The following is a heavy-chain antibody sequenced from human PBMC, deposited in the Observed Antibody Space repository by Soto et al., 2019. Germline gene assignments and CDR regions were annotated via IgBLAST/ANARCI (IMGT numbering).Heavy chain of an antibody. CDR2: IYPGDSDT. J-gene: IGHJ6*02. CDR1: GDRFASYW. Sequence: PRDYLQLSYRGSGDRFASYWGGWVHQKPGKDLEWMGIIYPGDSDTRYSPSFQGQVTISADKSLRTAYLQWTSLKVSDTALYYGARTRSFTLGFYYDGMDGWVQG. V-gene: IGHV5-51*07. CDR3: ARTRSFTLGFYYDGMDG. D-gene: IGHD6-6*01.